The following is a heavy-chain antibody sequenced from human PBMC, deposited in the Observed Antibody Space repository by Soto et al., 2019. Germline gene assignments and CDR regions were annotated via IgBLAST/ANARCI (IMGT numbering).Heavy chain of an antibody. V-gene: IGHV4-59*01. Sequence: QVQLQESGPGLVKPSETLSLTCTVSGGSISSYYWRWIRQPPGKGLEWIGYIYYSGGTNYNPSLKRRFTISVDKSNNQFSLMLSSVTAADTAVYYGSREVYISSWYAVGAFDIWGQGTMVTVSS. CDR1: GGSISSYY. J-gene: IGHJ3*02. CDR2: IYYSGGT. CDR3: SREVYISSWYAVGAFDI. D-gene: IGHD6-13*01.